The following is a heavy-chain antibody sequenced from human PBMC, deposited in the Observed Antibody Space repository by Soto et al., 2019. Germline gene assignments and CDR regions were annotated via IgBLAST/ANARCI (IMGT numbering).Heavy chain of an antibody. Sequence: QVQLVQSGAEVKKPGASVKVSCKASGYTFTSYGISWVRQAPGQGLEWMGWISAYNGNTNYAQKLQGRVTMTTDTSTSISYIELRSLRSDDTAVYYCARDLQQLVVGGPDYWGQGTLVTVSS. CDR3: ARDLQQLVVGGPDY. D-gene: IGHD6-13*01. CDR1: GYTFTSYG. J-gene: IGHJ4*02. CDR2: ISAYNGNT. V-gene: IGHV1-18*01.